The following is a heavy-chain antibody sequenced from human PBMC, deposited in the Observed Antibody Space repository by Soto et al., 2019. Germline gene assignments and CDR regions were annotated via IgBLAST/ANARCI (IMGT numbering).Heavy chain of an antibody. CDR1: GFTFSSYA. J-gene: IGHJ4*02. Sequence: EVQLLESGGGLVQPGGSLRLSCAASGFTFSSYAMSWVRQAPGKGLEWVSDISGSGGSTYYADSVKGRFTISRDNSKNTLYLQMDRLRTEDTAVYYSAKVDYDILTGWSFDYWGQGTLVTVSS. CDR2: ISGSGGST. V-gene: IGHV3-23*01. CDR3: AKVDYDILTGWSFDY. D-gene: IGHD3-9*01.